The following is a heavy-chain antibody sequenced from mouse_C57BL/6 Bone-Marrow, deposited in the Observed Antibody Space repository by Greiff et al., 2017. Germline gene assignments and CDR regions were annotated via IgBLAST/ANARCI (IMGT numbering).Heavy chain of an antibody. CDR1: GYTFTSYG. Sequence: QVQLQQSGAELARPGASVKLSCKASGYTFTSYGISWVKQRTGQGLEWIGEIYPTSGNTYYNEKFKGKATLTADKSSSTAYMELRSLTSEDSAVYFCERCDYGICYFDVWGKGTTVTVSS. J-gene: IGHJ1*03. CDR2: IYPTSGNT. CDR3: ERCDYGICYFDV. V-gene: IGHV1-81*01. D-gene: IGHD2-4*01.